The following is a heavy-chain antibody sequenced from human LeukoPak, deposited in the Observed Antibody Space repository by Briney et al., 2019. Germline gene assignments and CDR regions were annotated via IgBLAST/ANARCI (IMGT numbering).Heavy chain of an antibody. D-gene: IGHD2-15*01. Sequence: ASVKVSRKASGYTFNSYNINWVRQAPGQGLEWMGWISAYNGNTKFAQKLQGRVSMTTDTSTSTAYMELRSLRSDDTAVYYCARASYCSDGSCYSLYWGQGTLVTVSS. CDR1: GYTFNSYN. CDR2: ISAYNGNT. J-gene: IGHJ4*02. V-gene: IGHV1-18*01. CDR3: ARASYCSDGSCYSLY.